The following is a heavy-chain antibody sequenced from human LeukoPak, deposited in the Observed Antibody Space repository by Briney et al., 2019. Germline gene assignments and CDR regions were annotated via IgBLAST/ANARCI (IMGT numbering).Heavy chain of an antibody. CDR2: IITILGIA. D-gene: IGHD6-6*01. CDR3: ARGFGQYSSSSGDY. Sequence: SVKVSCKASGGTFSSYAISWVRQAPGQGLEWMGRIITILGIANYAQKFQGRVTITADKSTSTAYMELSSLRSEDTAVYYCARGFGQYSSSSGDYWGQGTLVTVSS. V-gene: IGHV1-69*04. CDR1: GGTFSSYA. J-gene: IGHJ4*02.